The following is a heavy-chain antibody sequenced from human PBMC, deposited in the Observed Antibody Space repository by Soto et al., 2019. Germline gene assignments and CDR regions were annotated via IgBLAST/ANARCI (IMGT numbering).Heavy chain of an antibody. CDR2: INPSGGST. Sequence: GSMKGSCKGSWYNFTNYHMHRVRQGPGQGLEWMGIINPSGGSTSYAQKFQGRVTMTRDTSTSTVYMELSSLRSEDTAVYYCARVGAGGEAPIDYWGQGTLVTVSS. CDR1: WYNFTNYH. CDR3: ARVGAGGEAPIDY. V-gene: IGHV1-46*03. J-gene: IGHJ4*02. D-gene: IGHD2-21*01.